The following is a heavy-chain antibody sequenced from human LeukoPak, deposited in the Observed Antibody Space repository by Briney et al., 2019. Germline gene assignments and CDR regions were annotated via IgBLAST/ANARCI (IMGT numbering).Heavy chain of an antibody. CDR3: ARGRWSATTATYYLDF. J-gene: IGHJ4*02. D-gene: IGHD5-24*01. Sequence: ASVKVSCKASEYTFTDYAINWVRQAPGQRLEWMGWINAGNGNTKYSQKFLGRVTITRDTPASTAYMELSSLTSEDTAVYYCARGRWSATTATYYLDFWGQGTLVTVSS. CDR1: EYTFTDYA. CDR2: INAGNGNT. V-gene: IGHV1-3*01.